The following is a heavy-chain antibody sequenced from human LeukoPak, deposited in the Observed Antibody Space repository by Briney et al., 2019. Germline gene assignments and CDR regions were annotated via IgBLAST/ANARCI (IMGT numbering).Heavy chain of an antibody. V-gene: IGHV4-30-4*08. CDR1: GGSISSADYY. D-gene: IGHD3-22*01. J-gene: IGHJ4*02. Sequence: SETLSLTCTVSGGSISSADYYWSWIRQPPGKGLEWIGYIYYSGSTYYNPSLKSRVTISVDTSKNQFSLKLSSVTAADTAVYYCARDYYDSSGYYYIPFDYWGQGTLVTVSS. CDR2: IYYSGST. CDR3: ARDYYDSSGYYYIPFDY.